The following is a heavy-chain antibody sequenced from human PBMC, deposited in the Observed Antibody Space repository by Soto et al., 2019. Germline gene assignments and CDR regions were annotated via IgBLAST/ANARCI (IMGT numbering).Heavy chain of an antibody. V-gene: IGHV4-31*03. CDR1: GGSISSGGYY. D-gene: IGHD6-6*01. Sequence: SETLSLTCTVSGGSISSGGYYWSWIRQHPGKGLEWIGYIYYSGSTYYNPSLKSRVTISVDTSKNQFSLKLSSVTAADTAVYYCARDQWDSCSGTLYYYYYGMDVWGQGTTVTVSS. CDR3: ARDQWDSCSGTLYYYYYGMDV. CDR2: IYYSGST. J-gene: IGHJ6*02.